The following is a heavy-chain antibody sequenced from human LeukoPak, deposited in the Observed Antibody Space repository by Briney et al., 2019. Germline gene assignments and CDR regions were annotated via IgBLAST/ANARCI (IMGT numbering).Heavy chain of an antibody. J-gene: IGHJ4*02. CDR1: GGSFSGYY. CDR3: ARGVAYGSFGY. V-gene: IGHV4-34*01. CDR2: INHSGST. D-gene: IGHD2-21*01. Sequence: SETLSLTCAVYGGSFSGYYWSWMRQPPGKGLEWIGEINHSGSTNYNPSLKSRVTISVDTSKNQFSLKLSSVTAADTAVYYCARGVAYGSFGYWGQGTLVTVSS.